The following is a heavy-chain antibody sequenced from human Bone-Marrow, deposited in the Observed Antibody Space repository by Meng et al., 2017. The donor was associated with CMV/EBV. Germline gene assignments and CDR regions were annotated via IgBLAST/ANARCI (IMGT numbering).Heavy chain of an antibody. V-gene: IGHV3-33*06. CDR2: IWYDGSNK. Sequence: GESLKISCAASGFTFSSYGMHWVRQAPGKGLEWVAVIWYDGSNKYYADSVKGRFTISRDNSQNTLYLQMNSLRAEDTAVYYCAKGPGLWNSNFDYWGQGTLATVSS. CDR3: AKGPGLWNSNFDY. J-gene: IGHJ4*02. D-gene: IGHD1-7*01. CDR1: GFTFSSYG.